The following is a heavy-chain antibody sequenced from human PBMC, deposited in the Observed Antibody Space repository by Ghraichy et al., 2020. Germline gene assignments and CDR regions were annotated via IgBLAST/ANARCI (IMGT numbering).Heavy chain of an antibody. V-gene: IGHV4-30-4*01. CDR3: ARDRRFVESFFDS. Sequence: SETLSLTCTVSGGSISRDDHFWTWMRQPPGKDLEWLGYIYYNGNTYYNPSLMSRLSMSIDTSKNQFSLRLTSVTAADSALYYCARDRRFVESFFDSWGPGTLVIV. CDR1: GGSISRDDHF. J-gene: IGHJ4*02. CDR2: IYYNGNT. D-gene: IGHD3-10*01.